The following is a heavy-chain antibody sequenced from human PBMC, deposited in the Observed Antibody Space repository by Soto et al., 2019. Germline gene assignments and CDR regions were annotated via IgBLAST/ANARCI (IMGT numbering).Heavy chain of an antibody. Sequence: GGSLRLSCAASGFTFSSYAMSWVRQAPGKGLEWISAISGSGGSTYYADSVKGRFTISRDNSKNTLYLQMNSLRAEDTAVYYCAKDTPVPDTAIPYYFDYWGQGTLVTVSS. J-gene: IGHJ4*02. CDR1: GFTFSSYA. CDR2: ISGSGGST. D-gene: IGHD2-21*02. V-gene: IGHV3-23*01. CDR3: AKDTPVPDTAIPYYFDY.